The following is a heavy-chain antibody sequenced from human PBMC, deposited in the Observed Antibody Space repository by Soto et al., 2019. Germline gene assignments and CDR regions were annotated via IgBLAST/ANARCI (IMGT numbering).Heavy chain of an antibody. D-gene: IGHD3-9*01. Sequence: QITLKESGPTLVKPTQTLTLTCTFSGFSLSTSGVGVGWIRQPPGKALEWLALIYWDDDKRYSPSLKSRLTITKATSKNQVVLTMTTMDPVDTATYYCAHRRSGNILTGHGRCDPWGQGTQVTVSS. V-gene: IGHV2-5*02. CDR1: GFSLSTSGVG. J-gene: IGHJ5*02. CDR2: IYWDDDK. CDR3: AHRRSGNILTGHGRCDP.